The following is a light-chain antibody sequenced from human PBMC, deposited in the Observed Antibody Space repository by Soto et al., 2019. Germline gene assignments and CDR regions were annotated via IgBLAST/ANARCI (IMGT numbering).Light chain of an antibody. Sequence: EIVLTQSPGTLSLSPGERATLSCRASQSVSSSYLAWYQQKPGQAPRLLIYGASSRATGIPDRFSGSGSGTDFTLTISRLEPEDSAVYYCQQYGSSPPETFGQGTKLEIK. CDR3: QQYGSSPPET. J-gene: IGKJ2*01. CDR2: GAS. V-gene: IGKV3-20*01. CDR1: QSVSSSY.